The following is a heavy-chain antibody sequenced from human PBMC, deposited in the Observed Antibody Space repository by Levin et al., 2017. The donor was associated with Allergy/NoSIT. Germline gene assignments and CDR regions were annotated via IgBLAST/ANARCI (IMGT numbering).Heavy chain of an antibody. D-gene: IGHD5-12*01. Sequence: ASVKVSCKASGYTFTSYGISWVRQAPGQGLEWMGWISAYNGNTNYAQKLQGRVTMTTDTSTSTAYMELRSLRSDDTAVYYCARVIRGYSGYDSVDYWGQGTLVTVSS. CDR2: ISAYNGNT. CDR1: GYTFTSYG. J-gene: IGHJ4*02. V-gene: IGHV1-18*01. CDR3: ARVIRGYSGYDSVDY.